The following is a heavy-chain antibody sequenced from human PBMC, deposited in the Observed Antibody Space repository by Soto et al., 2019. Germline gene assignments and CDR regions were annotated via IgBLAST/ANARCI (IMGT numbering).Heavy chain of an antibody. CDR3: ARSSGGLSD. D-gene: IGHD3-10*01. J-gene: IGHJ3*01. CDR1: GGTFSSYT. Sequence: QVQLVQSGAEVKKPGSSVKVSCKASGGTFSSYTISWMRQAPGQGLEWMGRIIPILGIANYAQKFQGRVTITAEKDTSTAYMALRSLRSEDTAVYYCARSSGGLSDWGQGTMVTVSS. CDR2: IIPILGIA. V-gene: IGHV1-69*02.